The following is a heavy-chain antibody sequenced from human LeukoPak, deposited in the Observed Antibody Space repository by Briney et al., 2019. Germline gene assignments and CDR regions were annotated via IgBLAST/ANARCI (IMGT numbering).Heavy chain of an antibody. V-gene: IGHV1-2*02. D-gene: IGHD3-9*01. CDR1: GYTFTGYY. J-gene: IGHJ4*02. CDR3: ARVGGGLYGFLTGYGY. Sequence: ASVKVSCKASGYTFTGYYMHWVRQAPGQGLEWMGWINPNSGGTNYAQKFQGRVTMTRDTSISTAYMELRSLSSDDTAVYYCARVGGGLYGFLTGYGYWGQGTLVTVSS. CDR2: INPNSGGT.